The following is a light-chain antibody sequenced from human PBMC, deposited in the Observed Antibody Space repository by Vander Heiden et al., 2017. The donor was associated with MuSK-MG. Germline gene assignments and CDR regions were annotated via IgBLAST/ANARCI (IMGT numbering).Light chain of an antibody. J-gene: IGKJ4*01. CDR3: QQCYNTLLT. V-gene: IGKV1-39*01. CDR2: AAS. Sequence: DIQMTQSPSSLSPSVVDRVTITSRPRRSISSYLSWYQQKPGKVPKLLIYAASTLQSGVSSRFSGSGSGTDFTLSISSLQPEDFATYYCQQCYNTLLTFGEGTKVEIK. CDR1: RSISSY.